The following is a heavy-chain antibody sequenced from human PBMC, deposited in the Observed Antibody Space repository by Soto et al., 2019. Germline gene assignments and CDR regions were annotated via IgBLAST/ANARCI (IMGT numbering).Heavy chain of an antibody. CDR2: INDDGSRT. V-gene: IGHV3-74*01. CDR3: AMRFCSGSGCYPYFNF. Sequence: PGGSLRLSCAASGLTFSNYWMHWVRQAPGKGLEWISRINDDGSRTDYADSVEGRLTISRDNTKNTLYLQMNSLRAEDTAVYYCAMRFCSGSGCYPYFNFWGQGTQVTVYS. J-gene: IGHJ4*02. CDR1: GLTFSNYW. D-gene: IGHD2-15*01.